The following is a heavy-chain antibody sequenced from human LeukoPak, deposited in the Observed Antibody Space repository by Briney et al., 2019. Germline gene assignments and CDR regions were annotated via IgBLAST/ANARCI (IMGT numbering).Heavy chain of an antibody. CDR3: ARDDFVN. D-gene: IGHD3/OR15-3a*01. V-gene: IGHV1-69*05. CDR2: TIPIFGTA. J-gene: IGHJ4*02. Sequence: SSVKVSCKASGGTLISYAISWLRQAPGQGLEWMGRTIPIFGTANYAQKFQGRVTITTDESTSTAYMELSSVRSEDTAVYYCARDDFVNWGQGTLVTVSS. CDR1: GGTLISYA.